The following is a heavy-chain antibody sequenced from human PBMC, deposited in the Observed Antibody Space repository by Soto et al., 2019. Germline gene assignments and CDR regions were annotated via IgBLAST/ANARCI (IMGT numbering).Heavy chain of an antibody. Sequence: QVQLVESGGGVAQPGRSLRLSCAASGFIFSSFAMHWVRQAPGKGLEWVAVIWYDGGNKYYADSVRGRFTISRDNSKNTLYLQMNSLRAEDTAVYYCARDQSGSYPYNWFDPWGQGTLVTVSS. CDR2: IWYDGGNK. D-gene: IGHD1-26*01. J-gene: IGHJ5*02. V-gene: IGHV3-33*01. CDR1: GFIFSSFA. CDR3: ARDQSGSYPYNWFDP.